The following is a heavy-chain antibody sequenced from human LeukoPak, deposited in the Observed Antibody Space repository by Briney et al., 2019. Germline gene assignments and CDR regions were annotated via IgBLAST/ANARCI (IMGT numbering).Heavy chain of an antibody. CDR2: IIPIFGTA. J-gene: IGHJ3*02. CDR1: GGTFSSYA. CDR3: ARDDSSGFWAFDI. Sequence: ASVKVSCKASGGTFSSYAISWVRQAPGQGLEWMGGIIPIFGTANYAQKFQGRVTITADKSTSTAYMELSSLRSEDTAVYYCARDDSSGFWAFDIWGQGTMVTVSS. D-gene: IGHD3-22*01. V-gene: IGHV1-69*06.